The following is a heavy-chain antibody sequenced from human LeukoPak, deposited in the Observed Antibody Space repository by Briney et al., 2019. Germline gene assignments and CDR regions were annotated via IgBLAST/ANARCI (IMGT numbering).Heavy chain of an antibody. D-gene: IGHD3-22*01. Sequence: GGSLRLSCAASGFTFSSYSMNWVRQAPGKGLEWVSSISSSSSCIYYADSVKGRFTISRDNAKNSLYLQMNSLRAEDTAVYYCAREFGSSGYAPFDYWGQGTLVTVSS. V-gene: IGHV3-21*01. CDR2: ISSSSSCI. CDR1: GFTFSSYS. J-gene: IGHJ4*02. CDR3: AREFGSSGYAPFDY.